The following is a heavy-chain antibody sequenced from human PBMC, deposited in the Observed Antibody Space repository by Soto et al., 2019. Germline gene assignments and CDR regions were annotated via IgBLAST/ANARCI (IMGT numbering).Heavy chain of an antibody. CDR2: TYYRSKWYN. J-gene: IGHJ4*02. CDR3: AREYYGGKYYFDY. Sequence: SQTLSLTCAISGDSVSSNSSAWNCISQSPSRGLEWLGRTYYRSKWYNDYAVSVKSRITINPDTSKNQFSLQLNSVTPEDTAVYYCAREYYGGKYYFDYWGQGTQVTVSS. V-gene: IGHV6-1*01. CDR1: GDSVSSNSSA. D-gene: IGHD4-17*01.